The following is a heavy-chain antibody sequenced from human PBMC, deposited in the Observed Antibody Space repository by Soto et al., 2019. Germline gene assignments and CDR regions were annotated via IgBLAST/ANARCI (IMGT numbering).Heavy chain of an antibody. Sequence: EVQLLESGGGLVQPGESLRLSCAASGFTFSSYAMSWVRQAPGKGLEWVSVISGSDDSTYYADSVKRRFTISRDNSKNTLYLQMNSLRAEDTAVYYCAKRSSSSTFDYWGQGTLVTVYS. J-gene: IGHJ4*02. D-gene: IGHD6-6*01. V-gene: IGHV3-23*01. CDR1: GFTFSSYA. CDR3: AKRSSSSTFDY. CDR2: ISGSDDST.